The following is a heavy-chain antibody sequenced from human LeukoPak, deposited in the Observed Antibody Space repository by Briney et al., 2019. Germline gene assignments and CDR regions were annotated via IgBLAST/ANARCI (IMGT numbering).Heavy chain of an antibody. CDR1: GFTFSSYG. V-gene: IGHV3-33*01. Sequence: GGSLRLSCAASGFTFSSYGMHWVRQAPGKGLEWVAVIWYDGSNKYYADSVKGRFTTSRDNSKNTPYLQMNSPRAEDTAVYYCAREGPKDWMATISFDYWGQGTLVTVSS. CDR3: AREGPKDWMATISFDY. CDR2: IWYDGSNK. J-gene: IGHJ4*02. D-gene: IGHD5-24*01.